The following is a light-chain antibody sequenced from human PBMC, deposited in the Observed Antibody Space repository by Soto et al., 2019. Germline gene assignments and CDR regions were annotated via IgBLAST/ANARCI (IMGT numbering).Light chain of an antibody. V-gene: IGKV1-8*01. CDR1: QSISSY. Sequence: AIRMTQSPSSLSASTGDRVTITCRASQSISSYLAWYQQKPGKAPKLLIYAASTLQSGVPSRFSGSGSGTDFTLTISSLQPEDFATYYCQQYYSYPMTFGQGTKVDIK. CDR3: QQYYSYPMT. CDR2: AAS. J-gene: IGKJ1*01.